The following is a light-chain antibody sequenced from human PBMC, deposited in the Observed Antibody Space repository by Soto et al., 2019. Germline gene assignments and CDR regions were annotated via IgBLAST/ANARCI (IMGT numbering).Light chain of an antibody. V-gene: IGKV3-11*01. Sequence: EIVLTQSPANLSLSPGDRATLSFRASQSVSSYLAWYQQKPGQAPRLLIYDASNRATGIPARFSGSGSGTDFTLTISSLEPEDFAVYYCQQRTNWSSVTFGGGTKVDIK. CDR1: QSVSSY. CDR3: QQRTNWSSVT. J-gene: IGKJ4*01. CDR2: DAS.